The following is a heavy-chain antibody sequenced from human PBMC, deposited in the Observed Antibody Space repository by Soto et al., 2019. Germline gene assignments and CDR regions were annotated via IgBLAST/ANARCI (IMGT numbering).Heavy chain of an antibody. CDR3: ARLGGWYGVCNWYFDV. J-gene: IGHJ2*01. D-gene: IGHD6-19*01. V-gene: IGHV3-48*02. CDR1: GFTFSSYS. CDR2: ISSGSNTI. Sequence: EVQLVESGGGLVQPGGSLRLSCAASGFTFSSYSMNWVRQAPGKGLEWVSYISSGSNTIYYADSVKGRFTISRDNAKNSLYLKMNSLRNEDTAVYYCARLGGWYGVCNWYFDVWGRGTLVTVSS.